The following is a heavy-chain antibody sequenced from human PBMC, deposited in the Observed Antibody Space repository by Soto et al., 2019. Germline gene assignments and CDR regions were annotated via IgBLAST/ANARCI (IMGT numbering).Heavy chain of an antibody. Sequence: ASVKVSCKASGGTFSSYAISWVRQAPGQGLEWMGWISAYNGNTNYAQKLQGRVTMTTDTSTSTAYMELRSLRSDDTAVYYCAREELTTVTSDNWFDPWGQGTLVTVSS. CDR2: ISAYNGNT. J-gene: IGHJ5*02. CDR1: GGTFSSYA. D-gene: IGHD4-4*01. CDR3: AREELTTVTSDNWFDP. V-gene: IGHV1-18*01.